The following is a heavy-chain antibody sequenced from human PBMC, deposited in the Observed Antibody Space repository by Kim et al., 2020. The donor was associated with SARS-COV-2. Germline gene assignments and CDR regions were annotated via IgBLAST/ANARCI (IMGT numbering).Heavy chain of an antibody. CDR1: GFTFSSYS. V-gene: IGHV3-21*01. D-gene: IGHD2-21*02. CDR2: ISSSSSYI. CDR3: ARDKTNIVVVTEIDY. J-gene: IGHJ4*02. Sequence: GGSLRLSCAASGFTFSSYSMNWVRQAPGKGLEWVSSISSSSSYIYYADSVKGRFTISRDNAKNSLYLQMNSLRAEDTAVYYCARDKTNIVVVTEIDYWGQGTLVTVSS.